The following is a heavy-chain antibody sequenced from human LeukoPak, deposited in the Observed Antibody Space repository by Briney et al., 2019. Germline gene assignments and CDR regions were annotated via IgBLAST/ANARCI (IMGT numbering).Heavy chain of an antibody. CDR3: ARVTPPGELLLSGESYYYGMDV. J-gene: IGHJ6*02. CDR1: GYTFTSYG. D-gene: IGHD3-10*01. Sequence: GGSVKVSCKASGYTFTSYGMSWVRQAPGQGLEWMGWISAYNGNTNYAQKLQGRVTMTTDTSTSTAYMELRSLRSDDTAVYYCARVTPPGELLLSGESYYYGMDVWGQGTTVTVSS. CDR2: ISAYNGNT. V-gene: IGHV1-18*01.